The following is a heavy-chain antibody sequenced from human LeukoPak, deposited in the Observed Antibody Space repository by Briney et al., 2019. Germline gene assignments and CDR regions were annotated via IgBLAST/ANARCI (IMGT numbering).Heavy chain of an antibody. D-gene: IGHD6-19*01. Sequence: GASVKVSCKASGYTFTSYGISWVRQAPGQGLEWMEWISGYNGNTNYAQQKLQGRVTMTTDTSTSTAYMELRSLRSDDTAVYYCARDLKRGYSSGRYSWGTGSSNDYWGQGTLVTVSS. CDR2: ISGYNGNT. V-gene: IGHV1-18*01. CDR1: GYTFTSYG. CDR3: ARDLKRGYSSGRYSWGTGSSNDY. J-gene: IGHJ4*02.